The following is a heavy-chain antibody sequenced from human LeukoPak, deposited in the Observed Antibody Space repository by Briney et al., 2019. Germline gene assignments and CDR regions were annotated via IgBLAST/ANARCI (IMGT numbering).Heavy chain of an antibody. CDR1: GFTFDDYA. CDR2: INWNSGSI. Sequence: GGSLRLSCAASGFTFDDYAMHWVRQAPGKGLEWVSRINWNSGSIGYADSVKGRFTISRDNAKNSLYLQMSSLRAEDTALYYCAKDSAAVTEMGYFDYWGQGTLVIVSS. V-gene: IGHV3-9*01. D-gene: IGHD5-18*01. CDR3: AKDSAAVTEMGYFDY. J-gene: IGHJ4*02.